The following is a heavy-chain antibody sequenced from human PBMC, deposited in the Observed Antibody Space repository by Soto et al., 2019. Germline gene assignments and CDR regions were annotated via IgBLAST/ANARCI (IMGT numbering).Heavy chain of an antibody. Sequence: EVQLVESGGGLIQPGGSLRLSCAASGFTVSSNYMSWVRQAPGKGLEWVSVIYSGGSTYYADSVKGRFTISGDNSKNTVYLQMNSLRAEDTAVYYCVRDFNYYDSSGYHDWGQGTLVTVSS. CDR3: VRDFNYYDSSGYHD. CDR1: GFTVSSNY. J-gene: IGHJ4*02. V-gene: IGHV3-53*01. CDR2: IYSGGST. D-gene: IGHD3-22*01.